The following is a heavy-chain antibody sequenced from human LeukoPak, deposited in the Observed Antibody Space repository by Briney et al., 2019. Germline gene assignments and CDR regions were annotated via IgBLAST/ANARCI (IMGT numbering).Heavy chain of an antibody. Sequence: PGGSLRLSCAASGFTFSSYSMNWVRQAPGEGLEWVSSISSRSTYIYYADSLKGRFTISRDNAKNSLYLQMNSLRAEDTAVYYCAARDSYGSGSYPIDYWGQGTLVTVSS. D-gene: IGHD3-10*01. CDR2: ISSRSTYI. V-gene: IGHV3-21*01. J-gene: IGHJ4*02. CDR1: GFTFSSYS. CDR3: AARDSYGSGSYPIDY.